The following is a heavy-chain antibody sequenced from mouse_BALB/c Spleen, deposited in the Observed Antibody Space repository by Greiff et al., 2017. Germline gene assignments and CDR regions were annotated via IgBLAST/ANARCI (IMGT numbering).Heavy chain of an antibody. J-gene: IGHJ3*01. V-gene: IGHV3-2*02. CDR3: ARSPLYYGSILAY. CDR2: ISYSGST. CDR1: GYSITSDYA. Sequence: EVKVEESGPGLVKPSQSLSLTCTVTGYSITSDYAWNWIRQFPGNKLEWMGYISYSGSTSYNPSLKSRISITRDTSKNQFFLQLNSVTTEDTATYYCARSPLYYGSILAYWGQGTLVTVSA. D-gene: IGHD1-1*01.